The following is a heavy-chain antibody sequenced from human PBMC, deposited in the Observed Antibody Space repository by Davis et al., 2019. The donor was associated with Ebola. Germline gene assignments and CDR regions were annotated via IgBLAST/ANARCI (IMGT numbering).Heavy chain of an antibody. Sequence: ASVHVSCLSSGYTFTSYGLVWVRQAPGLGLEWMGWISGFNTNTNFAQKFQGRVTVSKDTSTNTAYMDLRSLTSDDTAIYYCARAPNYDVLTGTSSYYFDYWGQGTLVTVSS. J-gene: IGHJ4*02. CDR1: GYTFTSYG. CDR3: ARAPNYDVLTGTSSYYFDY. D-gene: IGHD3-9*01. V-gene: IGHV1-18*04. CDR2: ISGFNTNT.